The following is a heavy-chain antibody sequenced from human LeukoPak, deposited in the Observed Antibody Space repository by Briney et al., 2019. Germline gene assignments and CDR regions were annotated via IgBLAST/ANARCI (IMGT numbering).Heavy chain of an antibody. Sequence: GSLRLSCAASGFTFSSYAMSWVRQAPGKGLEWVSAISGSGGSTYYADSVKGRFTISRDNSKNTLYLQMNSLRAEDTAVYYCAKDSYSSSWYGGISLDYWGQGTLVTVSS. CDR1: GFTFSSYA. CDR3: AKDSYSSSWYGGISLDY. CDR2: ISGSGGST. J-gene: IGHJ4*02. V-gene: IGHV3-23*01. D-gene: IGHD6-13*01.